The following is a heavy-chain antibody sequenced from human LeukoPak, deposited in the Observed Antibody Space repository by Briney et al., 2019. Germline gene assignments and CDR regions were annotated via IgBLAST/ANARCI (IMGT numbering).Heavy chain of an antibody. J-gene: IGHJ6*02. D-gene: IGHD2-2*01. CDR1: GFTFSDYY. V-gene: IGHV3-11*01. CDR3: ARREIMGYCSSTSCYPPNGMDV. Sequence: PGGSLRLSCAASGFTFSDYYMTWIRQAPGKGLEWVSYISSSGSTIYYADSVKGRFTISRDNAKNSLYLQMNSLRAEDTAVYYCARREIMGYCSSTSCYPPNGMDVWGQGTTVTVSS. CDR2: ISSSGSTI.